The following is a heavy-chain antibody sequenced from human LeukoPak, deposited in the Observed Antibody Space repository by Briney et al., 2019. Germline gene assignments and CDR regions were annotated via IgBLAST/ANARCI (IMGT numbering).Heavy chain of an antibody. V-gene: IGHV4-61*01. J-gene: IGHJ4*02. D-gene: IGHD5-24*01. CDR1: GDSLSNPSYY. CDR2: IYYSGST. Sequence: PSETLSLTCTVSGDSLSNPSYYWSWIRQPPGKGLEWIGYIYYSGSTNYNPSLKSRVTISVDTSKNQFSLKLSSVTAADTAVYYCARTEMATIFDYWGQGTLVTVSS. CDR3: ARTEMATIFDY.